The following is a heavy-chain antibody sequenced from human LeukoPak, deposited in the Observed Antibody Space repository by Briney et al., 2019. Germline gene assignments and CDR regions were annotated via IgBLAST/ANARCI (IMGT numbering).Heavy chain of an antibody. J-gene: IGHJ4*02. CDR2: IYYTGST. D-gene: IGHD3-16*01. CDR3: ARFSQYYDSPHPYLDY. Sequence: SETLSLTCTVSGGSINNYYWSGVRQPPRGGLEWRAGIYYTGSTHYNPSLKPRPPISVHPSKNQSSLRLTSVTAAEPAVYHCARFSQYYDSPHPYLDYWGPGILVTVSS. CDR1: GGSINNYY. V-gene: IGHV4-59*08.